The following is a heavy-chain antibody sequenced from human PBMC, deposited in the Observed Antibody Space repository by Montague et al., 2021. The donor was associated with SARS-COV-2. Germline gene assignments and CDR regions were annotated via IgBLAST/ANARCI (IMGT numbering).Heavy chain of an antibody. CDR2: IFYDGSKE. V-gene: IGHV3-33*01. CDR1: GFSFRTYG. J-gene: IGHJ4*02. D-gene: IGHD5-12*01. Sequence: SLRLSCAASGFSFRTYGMHWVRRAPGKGLEWVAYIFYDGSKEDYADSVKGRFTISRDNSKDTLYLHMNTLRAEDTAMYYCARQEDIVGTFDSWGQGTLVIVST. CDR3: ARQEDIVGTFDS.